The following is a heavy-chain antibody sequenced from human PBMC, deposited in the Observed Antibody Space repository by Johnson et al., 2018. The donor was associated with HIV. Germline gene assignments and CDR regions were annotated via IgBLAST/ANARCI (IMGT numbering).Heavy chain of an antibody. D-gene: IGHD2-2*01. Sequence: EVQLVESGGGVAQPGGSLRLSCAASGFTVSSNYMSWVRQAPGKGLEWVSVIYSGGKTYYADFVKGRFTISRDNSKKTLSLQMNSLRPEDTAVYYCTTDPPGMSSTSERDAFDIWGQGTMVTVSS. CDR2: IYSGGKT. CDR1: GFTVSSNY. J-gene: IGHJ3*02. V-gene: IGHV3-66*02. CDR3: TTDPPGMSSTSERDAFDI.